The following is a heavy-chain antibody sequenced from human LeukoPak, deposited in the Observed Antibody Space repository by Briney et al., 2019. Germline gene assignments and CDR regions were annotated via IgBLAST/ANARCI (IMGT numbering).Heavy chain of an antibody. V-gene: IGHV3-30*04. CDR3: AKGVVESAVDAFDI. D-gene: IGHD2-2*01. CDR1: GVTFSSYV. CDR2: ISYDGSNE. Sequence: GRSLRLSCAASGVTFSSYVMHWVRQAPGEGLGRGAIISYDGSNEYYADSVKGRFTISRDNSKNTLYLQMNSLRAEDTAVYYCAKGVVESAVDAFDIGGQGTMVTVSA. J-gene: IGHJ3*02.